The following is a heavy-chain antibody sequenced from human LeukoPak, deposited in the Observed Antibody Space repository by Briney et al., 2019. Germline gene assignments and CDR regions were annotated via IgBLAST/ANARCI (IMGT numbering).Heavy chain of an antibody. V-gene: IGHV1-8*01. CDR1: GYTFTSYD. J-gene: IGHJ4*02. Sequence: ASVTVSCKASGYTFTSYDINWVRQATGQGLEWMGWMNPNSGNTGYAQKFQGRVTMTRNTSISTAYMELSSLRSEDTAVYYCARGRGYSSSWYGDGSYYPYYFDYWGQGTLVTVSS. CDR2: MNPNSGNT. D-gene: IGHD6-13*01. CDR3: ARGRGYSSSWYGDGSYYPYYFDY.